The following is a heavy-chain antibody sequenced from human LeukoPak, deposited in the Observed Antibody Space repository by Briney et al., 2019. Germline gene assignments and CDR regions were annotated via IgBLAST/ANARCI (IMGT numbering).Heavy chain of an antibody. V-gene: IGHV4-34*01. CDR1: GGSFSGYY. J-gene: IGHJ4*02. CDR2: INHSGST. Sequence: SETLSLTCAVYGGSFSGYYWCWIRQPPGKGLEWIGEINHSGSTNYNPSLKSRVTISVDTSKNQFSLKLSSVTAADPAVYYCARGLNYYYGSGSYEFDYWGQGTLVTVSS. D-gene: IGHD3-10*01. CDR3: ARGLNYYYGSGSYEFDY.